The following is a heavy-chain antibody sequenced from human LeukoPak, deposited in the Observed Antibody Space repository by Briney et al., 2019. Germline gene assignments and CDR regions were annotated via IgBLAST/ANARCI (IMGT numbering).Heavy chain of an antibody. Sequence: SVKVSCKASGGTFTSYTISWVRQAPGQGLEWMGRIIPIIGIANYAQKFQGRVTITADKSTSTAYMELSSLRSEDTAVYYCARGERERFWEIYYGGMDVWGQGTPVTVSS. CDR1: GGTFTSYT. J-gene: IGHJ6*02. CDR2: IIPIIGIA. CDR3: ARGERERFWEIYYGGMDV. V-gene: IGHV1-69*02. D-gene: IGHD3-10*01.